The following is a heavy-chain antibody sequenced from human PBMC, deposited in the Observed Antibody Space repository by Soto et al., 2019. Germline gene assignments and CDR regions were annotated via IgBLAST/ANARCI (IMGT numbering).Heavy chain of an antibody. CDR1: GFSLTTTGLG. D-gene: IGHD2-8*02. V-gene: IGHV2-5*02. Sequence: QITLKESGPTLVRPTQTLTLTCTVSGFSLTTTGLGVGWIRQPPGKALEWLALIYWDDDKRYSPSLKSRLTITKNIPKYEVMLTMSNMDPVDIASHFCPHRLRDTGLWRERANYFDPSGQGTLVTVSS. CDR2: IYWDDDK. J-gene: IGHJ5*02. CDR3: PHRLRDTGLWRERANYFDP.